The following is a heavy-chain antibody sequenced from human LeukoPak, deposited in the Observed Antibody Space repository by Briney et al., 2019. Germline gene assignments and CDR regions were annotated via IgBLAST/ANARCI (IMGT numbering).Heavy chain of an antibody. V-gene: IGHV4-61*01. J-gene: IGHJ5*02. Sequence: SETLSLTCTVSGGSVSSGSYYWSWIRQPPGKGLEWIGYFYYSGSTNYNPSLKSRVTISVDTSKNQFSLKLSSVTAADTAVYYCASGVVVAATASFDPWGQGTLVTVSS. CDR2: FYYSGST. CDR1: GGSVSSGSYY. D-gene: IGHD2-15*01. CDR3: ASGVVVAATASFDP.